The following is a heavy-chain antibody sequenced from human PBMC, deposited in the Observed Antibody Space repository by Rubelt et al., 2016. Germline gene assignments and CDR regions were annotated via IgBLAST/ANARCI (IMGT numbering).Heavy chain of an antibody. V-gene: IGHV4-39*01. CDR1: GGSISSSSYY. J-gene: IGHJ4*02. Sequence: QLRLQESGPGLVKPSETLSLTCTVSGGSISSSSYYWGWIRQPPGKGLEWIGSISYSGSTYYNPSLKSRVTISEDTSKNQFSRKMSAVTAADTAVYYCARQDSWYYFDHWGQGTLVTVSS. CDR2: ISYSGST. D-gene: IGHD4-11*01. CDR3: ARQDSWYYFDH.